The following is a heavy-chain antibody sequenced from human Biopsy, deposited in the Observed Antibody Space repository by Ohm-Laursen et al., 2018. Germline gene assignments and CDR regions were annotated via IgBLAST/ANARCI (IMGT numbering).Heavy chain of an antibody. CDR1: GDSIRSYY. J-gene: IGHJ6*02. D-gene: IGHD2-15*01. Sequence: SGTLSLTCTVSGDSIRSYYWSWIRQTQELGLEWIGHVYFTGSTNFNPSLKSRVTISVDTSRVRFSLTLSSVTAANTAIYYCARDRRGDSYMDVWGQGTTVTVSS. CDR2: VYFTGST. CDR3: ARDRRGDSYMDV. V-gene: IGHV4-59*01.